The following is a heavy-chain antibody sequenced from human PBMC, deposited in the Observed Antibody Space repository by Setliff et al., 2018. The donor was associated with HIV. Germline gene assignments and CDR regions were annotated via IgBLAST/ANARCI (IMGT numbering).Heavy chain of an antibody. V-gene: IGHV4-4*07. Sequence: PSETLSLTCTISGGSFGDYHWSWIRQPAGRGLEWIGRIFRSGTTDYKFSLKSRVTISIDTSRNQFSLRLTSVTAGDTAVYYCARDRHYSGLGSYGPWGPGTLVTVSS. CDR3: ARDRHYSGLGSYGP. CDR2: IFRSGTT. D-gene: IGHD3-10*01. J-gene: IGHJ5*02. CDR1: GGSFGDYH.